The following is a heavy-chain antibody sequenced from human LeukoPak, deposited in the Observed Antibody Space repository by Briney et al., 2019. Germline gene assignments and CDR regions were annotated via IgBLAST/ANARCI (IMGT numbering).Heavy chain of an antibody. CDR3: ARDFISIVVVPAAMANWFDP. D-gene: IGHD2-2*01. J-gene: IGHJ5*02. CDR2: INPNSGGT. Sequence: ASVKVSCKASGYTFNGFYLHWVRQAPGQGLEWMGWINPNSGGTNYAQKFQGRVTMTRDTSISTAYMELSRLRSDDTAVYYCARDFISIVVVPAAMANWFDPWGQGTLVTVSS. CDR1: GYTFNGFY. V-gene: IGHV1-2*02.